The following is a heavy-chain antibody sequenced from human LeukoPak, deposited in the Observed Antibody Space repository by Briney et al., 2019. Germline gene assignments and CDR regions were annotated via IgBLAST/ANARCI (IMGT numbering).Heavy chain of an antibody. CDR2: ISGSGGST. V-gene: IGHV3-23*01. CDR1: GLTFSSYA. Sequence: PGGSLRLSCAASGLTFSSYAMSWVRQAPGKGLEWVSAISGSGGSTYYADSVKGRFTISRGNSKNTLYLQMNSLRAEDTAVYYCAKEREVPAAIVLSWFDPWGQGTLVTVSS. D-gene: IGHD2-2*01. CDR3: AKEREVPAAIVLSWFDP. J-gene: IGHJ5*02.